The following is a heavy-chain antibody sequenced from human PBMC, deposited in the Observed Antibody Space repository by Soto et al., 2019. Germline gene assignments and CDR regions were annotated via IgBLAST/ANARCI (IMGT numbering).Heavy chain of an antibody. CDR3: AGSRSRRVIVDY. J-gene: IGHJ4*02. CDR2: MFYSGGT. D-gene: IGHD2-15*01. V-gene: IGHV4-59*13. Sequence: TSETLSLTCTVSGTSLRIYSWTWVRQPPGKGLEWIGDMFYSGGTNYNPSLKSRINMSLDTSKNQFSLRLSSVAAADTAVYFCAGSRSRRVIVDYWGQGALVTVSS. CDR1: GTSLRIYS.